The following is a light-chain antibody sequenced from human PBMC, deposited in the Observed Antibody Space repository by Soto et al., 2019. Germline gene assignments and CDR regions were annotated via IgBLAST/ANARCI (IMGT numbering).Light chain of an antibody. CDR2: DAS. CDR1: QRIDSN. Sequence: EIVLTQSPATLSLSPGERATLSCRASQRIDSNLAWYQQKPGQAPRLLIYDASTRATTIPDRFSGSGSGAEFTLTISSLQSEDFAAYYCQQYNMWPFTFGPGTKVDIK. J-gene: IGKJ3*01. V-gene: IGKV3-15*01. CDR3: QQYNMWPFT.